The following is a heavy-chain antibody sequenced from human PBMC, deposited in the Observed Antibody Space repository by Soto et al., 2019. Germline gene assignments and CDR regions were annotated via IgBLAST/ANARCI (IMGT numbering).Heavy chain of an antibody. Sequence: SLRRSWAAAGFTFISAWIKWVRQTPGRGPEWVGRVKSKNHGGTTDFAAPVKGRFAISRDDSKNMVYLEMNSLQTEDTAMYYCTTDSYIPTITVRFGYWGHGTLVTVSA. CDR1: GFTFISAW. D-gene: IGHD2-21*01. CDR3: TTDSYIPTITVRFGY. V-gene: IGHV3-15*07. CDR2: VKSKNHGGTT. J-gene: IGHJ4*01.